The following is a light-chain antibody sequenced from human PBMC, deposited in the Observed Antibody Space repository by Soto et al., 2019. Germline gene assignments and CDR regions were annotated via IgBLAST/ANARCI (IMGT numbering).Light chain of an antibody. CDR2: ASS. J-gene: IGKJ3*01. CDR1: QDISGW. V-gene: IGKV1-12*01. Sequence: IQMTQSPASVSASVGDTVTITCRASQDISGWLAWYQQRPGTAPNLLIYASSTLNSRVPSRFSGSGSGTDFTLTISGLQPEDFSTYFCQETHSFPFTFGPGTKV. CDR3: QETHSFPFT.